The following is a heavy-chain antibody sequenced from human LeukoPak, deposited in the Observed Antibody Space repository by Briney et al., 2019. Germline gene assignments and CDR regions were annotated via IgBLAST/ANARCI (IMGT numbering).Heavy chain of an antibody. CDR1: GFTFSNSW. D-gene: IGHD2-2*01. J-gene: IGHJ3*02. V-gene: IGHV3-52*01. Sequence: QPGGSLRLSCAASGFTFSNSWMHWVCQAPEKGLEWVADIKCDGSEKCYVDSVKGRLTISRDNAKNSLYLQVNSLRAEDMTVYYCVRGVGSSTSCYVRAFDNWGQGTMVTVSS. CDR2: IKCDGSEK. CDR3: VRGVGSSTSCYVRAFDN.